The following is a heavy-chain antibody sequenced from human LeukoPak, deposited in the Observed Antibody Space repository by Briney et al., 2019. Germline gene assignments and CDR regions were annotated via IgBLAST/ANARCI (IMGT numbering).Heavy chain of an antibody. CDR1: GGSISSSSYY. CDR3: ARFLVAVGYFDY. V-gene: IGHV4-39*07. J-gene: IGHJ4*02. Sequence: SETLSLTCTVSGGSISSSSYYWGWIRQPPGKGLEWIGSIYYSGSTYYNPSLKSRVTISVDTSKNQFSLKLSSVTAADTAVYYCARFLVAVGYFDYWGQGTLVTVSS. CDR2: IYYSGST. D-gene: IGHD3-3*01.